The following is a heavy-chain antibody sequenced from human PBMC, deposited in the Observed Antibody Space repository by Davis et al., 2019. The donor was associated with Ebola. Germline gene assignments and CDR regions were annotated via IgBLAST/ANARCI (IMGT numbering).Heavy chain of an antibody. Sequence: GGSLRLSCAASGFTFSSYSMNWVRQAPGKGLEWLALISYDGTSKYYTDSVKGRFTISRDNSRNTLFLQMNSLRAEDTAVYYCANSRSSWADYFDYWGQGTLVTVPS. CDR2: ISYDGTSK. CDR3: ANSRSSWADYFDY. D-gene: IGHD6-13*01. V-gene: IGHV3-30*18. J-gene: IGHJ4*02. CDR1: GFTFSSYS.